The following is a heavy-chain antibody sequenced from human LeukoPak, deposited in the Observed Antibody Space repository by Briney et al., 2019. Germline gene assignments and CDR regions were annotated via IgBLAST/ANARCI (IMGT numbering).Heavy chain of an antibody. J-gene: IGHJ4*02. CDR2: ISISSSYI. CDR3: ARDVYCGSTTCYTKTFDY. Sequence: GGSLRLSCAASGFTFSSYTMNWVRQAPGKGLEWVSSISISSSYIYYADSVKGRFTISRDNAKNSLFLQMNSLRAEDTALYYCARDVYCGSTTCYTKTFDYWGQGTLVTVSS. D-gene: IGHD2-2*02. CDR1: GFTFSSYT. V-gene: IGHV3-21*01.